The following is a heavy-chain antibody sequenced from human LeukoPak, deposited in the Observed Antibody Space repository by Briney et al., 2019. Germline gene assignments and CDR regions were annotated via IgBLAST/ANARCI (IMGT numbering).Heavy chain of an antibody. J-gene: IGHJ6*02. CDR1: GFIFSSYG. D-gene: IGHD3-10*01. CDR3: AREPHRLRGLSYYGMDV. Sequence: GGSLRLSCAASGFIFSSYGMHWVRQAPGKGLEWVAVIWYDGSNKYYADSVKGRFTISRDNSKNTLYLQMNSLRAEDTAVYYCAREPHRLRGLSYYGMDVWGQGTTVTVSS. V-gene: IGHV3-33*01. CDR2: IWYDGSNK.